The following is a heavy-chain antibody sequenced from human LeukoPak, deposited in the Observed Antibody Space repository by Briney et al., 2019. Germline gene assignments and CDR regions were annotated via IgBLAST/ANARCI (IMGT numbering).Heavy chain of an antibody. D-gene: IGHD6-25*01. V-gene: IGHV4-39*01. Sequence: SETLSLTCTVSGGSFSTNAYYWGWFRQPPGKGLEWIGNIYYSGSAYYNPSLKSRVAISIDTSKNQFSLRLTSVTASDTAVYFCARRGIGGSDDYYFDYWGQGTLVTVSS. CDR2: IYYSGSA. J-gene: IGHJ4*02. CDR1: GGSFSTNAYY. CDR3: ARRGIGGSDDYYFDY.